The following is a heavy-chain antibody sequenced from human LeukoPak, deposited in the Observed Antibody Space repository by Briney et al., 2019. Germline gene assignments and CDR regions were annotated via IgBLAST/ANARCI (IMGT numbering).Heavy chain of an antibody. CDR1: GYRFTTYY. D-gene: IGHD3-22*01. CDR3: ARGSSGRSAAFDI. V-gene: IGHV1-46*01. Sequence: ASVTVSCKASGYRFTTYYMHWVRQAPGQGLEWVGIINPSGGSTTYSQKFQGRVTVTRDTSTSTVYMDLSSLRSEDTALYFCARGSSGRSAAFDIWGQGTMVTVSS. J-gene: IGHJ3*02. CDR2: INPSGGST.